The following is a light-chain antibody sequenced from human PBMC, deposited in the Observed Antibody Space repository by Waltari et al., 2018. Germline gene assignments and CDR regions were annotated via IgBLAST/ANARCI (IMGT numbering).Light chain of an antibody. J-gene: IGKJ2*01. V-gene: IGKV1-33*01. CDR1: QDISNY. Sequence: DIQMTQSPSSLSASVGDRVTLTCQASQDISNYLNWDQQKPGKAPKLLIYDASNLETGVPSRFSGSGSGTDFTFTISSLQPEDIATYYCQQYDYLPQVYTFGQGTKLEIK. CDR2: DAS. CDR3: QQYDYLPQVYT.